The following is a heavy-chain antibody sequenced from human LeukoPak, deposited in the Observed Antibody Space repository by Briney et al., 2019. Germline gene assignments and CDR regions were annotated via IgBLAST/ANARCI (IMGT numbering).Heavy chain of an antibody. J-gene: IGHJ4*02. Sequence: GESLKIYCKGSGYSFTSYWIGWVRQMPGKGLEWMGIVYPGDSETRYSTFFQGQVTISADKSINTAYLHWSSLRASDTAIYYCATTSRHFDYWGQGTLLTVSS. V-gene: IGHV5-51*01. CDR3: ATTSRHFDY. CDR1: GYSFTSYW. CDR2: VYPGDSET. D-gene: IGHD6-6*01.